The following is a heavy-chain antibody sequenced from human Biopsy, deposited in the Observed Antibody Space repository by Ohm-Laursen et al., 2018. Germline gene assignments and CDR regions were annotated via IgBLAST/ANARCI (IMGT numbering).Heavy chain of an antibody. V-gene: IGHV1-46*01. CDR2: INPTGGTT. J-gene: IGHJ6*02. D-gene: IGHD3-9*01. Sequence: SVKVSCKASGYSFTKYYINWVRQAPGQGLEWMGIINPTGGTTSYAEKFQGGVTLTRDTSTGTVYLELNSLIYEDTALYYCARDETGSSVFGPYYYGMDVWGQGTTVTVSS. CDR1: GYSFTKYY. CDR3: ARDETGSSVFGPYYYGMDV.